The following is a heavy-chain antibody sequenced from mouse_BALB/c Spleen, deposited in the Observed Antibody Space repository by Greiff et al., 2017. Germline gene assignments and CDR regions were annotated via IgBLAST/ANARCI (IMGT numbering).Heavy chain of an antibody. J-gene: IGHJ3*01. Sequence: EVHLVESGGELVKPGGSLKLSCAASGFTFSSYGMSWVRQTPDKSLEWVANISSGGSYTYYPHSVKGRFTISGDNAKNTLYLRMSSLKSEDTAMYYCARDLGYGGGFAYWGQGTLVTVSA. D-gene: IGHD2-2*01. CDR3: ARDLGYGGGFAY. CDR1: GFTFSSYG. V-gene: IGHV5-6*01. CDR2: ISSGGSYT.